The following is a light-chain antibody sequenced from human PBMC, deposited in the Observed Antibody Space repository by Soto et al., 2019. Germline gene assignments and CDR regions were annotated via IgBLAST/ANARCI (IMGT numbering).Light chain of an antibody. CDR2: GAS. J-gene: IGKJ5*01. CDR1: QSVNRSY. CDR3: QQYDNSPIT. Sequence: EIVMTQSPGTLSLSAGERATLSCRASQSVNRSYLAWYQQKPGQAPRLLIYGASSRATGIPDRFSGSGSGTDFTLTISGLDPEDFAVYYCQQYDNSPITFGQGTRLEIK. V-gene: IGKV3-20*01.